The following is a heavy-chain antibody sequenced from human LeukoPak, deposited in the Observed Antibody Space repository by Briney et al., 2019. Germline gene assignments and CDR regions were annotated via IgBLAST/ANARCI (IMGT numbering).Heavy chain of an antibody. Sequence: SETLSLTCAVYGGSFSGYYWSWIRQPPGKGLEWIGEINHSGSTNYNPSLKSRVTISVDTSKNQFSLKLSSVTAADTAVYYCASVLFDYWGQGTLVTVSS. V-gene: IGHV4-34*01. D-gene: IGHD2-8*01. CDR1: GGSFSGYY. J-gene: IGHJ4*02. CDR3: ASVLFDY. CDR2: INHSGST.